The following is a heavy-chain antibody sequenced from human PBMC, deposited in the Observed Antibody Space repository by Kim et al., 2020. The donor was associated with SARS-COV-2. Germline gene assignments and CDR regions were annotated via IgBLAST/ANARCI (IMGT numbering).Heavy chain of an antibody. D-gene: IGHD5-18*01. V-gene: IGHV3-74*01. Sequence: GGSLRLSCAASGFTFRDRWMHWVRQAPGKGLVWVSGISGDGSVISYADSLKGRFAISRENAGNMVYLQMNSLRAEDTAVYYCARGYNYCLDYWGQGTLVTVSS. CDR2: ISGDGSVI. J-gene: IGHJ4*02. CDR3: ARGYNYCLDY. CDR1: GFTFRDRW.